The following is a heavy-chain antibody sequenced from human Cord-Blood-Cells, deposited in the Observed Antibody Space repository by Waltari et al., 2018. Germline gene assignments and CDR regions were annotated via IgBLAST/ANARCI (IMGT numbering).Heavy chain of an antibody. D-gene: IGHD4-17*01. CDR3: ARVPASTVVTDY. CDR1: GGSFSGYY. V-gene: IGHV4-34*01. CDR2: INHSGST. Sequence: QVQLQQWGAGLLKPSETLSLTCPVYGGSFSGYYWSWIRQPPGKGLEWIGEINHSGSTNYNPSLKSRVTISVDTSKNQFSLKLSSVTAADTAVYYCARVPASTVVTDYWGQGTLVTVSS. J-gene: IGHJ4*02.